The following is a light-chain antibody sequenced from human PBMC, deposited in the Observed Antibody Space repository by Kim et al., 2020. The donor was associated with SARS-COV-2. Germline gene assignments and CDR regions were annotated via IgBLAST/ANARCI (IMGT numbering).Light chain of an antibody. J-gene: IGLJ3*02. CDR1: KLGDKY. CDR2: QDS. V-gene: IGLV3-1*01. Sequence: VSVSPGQTASITCSGDKLGDKYACWYQQKPGPSPVLVIYQDSKRPSGIPERFSGSNSGNTATLTISGTQAMDEADYYCQAWDSSPVFGGGTQLTV. CDR3: QAWDSSPV.